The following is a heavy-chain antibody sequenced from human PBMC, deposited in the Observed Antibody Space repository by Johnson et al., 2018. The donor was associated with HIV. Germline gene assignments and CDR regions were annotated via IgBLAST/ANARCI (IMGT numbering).Heavy chain of an antibody. Sequence: MQLVESGGSVVRPGESLRLSCAASGFTFDDYDMSWVRQTPGKGLEWVSGINWNGGSTGYADSVKGRFTISRDNAKNSLYLQMNSLRAEDTAVYYCARDLDYYDSSGYQAISYAFDIWGQGTMVTVSS. D-gene: IGHD3-22*01. J-gene: IGHJ3*02. CDR3: ARDLDYYDSSGYQAISYAFDI. CDR2: INWNGGST. V-gene: IGHV3-20*04. CDR1: GFTFDDYD.